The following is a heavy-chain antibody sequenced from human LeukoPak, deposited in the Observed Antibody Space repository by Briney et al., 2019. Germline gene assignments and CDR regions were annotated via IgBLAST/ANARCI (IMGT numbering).Heavy chain of an antibody. CDR1: GFTFSSYA. J-gene: IGHJ5*02. V-gene: IGHV3-21*01. CDR3: ARDRIPAAIEGWLDP. Sequence: PGRSLRLSCAASGFTFSSYAMNWVRQAPGKGLEWVSSIDSSSSYIYYADSVKGRFTISRDDAKNSLYLQMNSLRAEDTAVYYCARDRIPAAIEGWLDPWGQGTLVTVSS. D-gene: IGHD2-2*01. CDR2: IDSSSSYI.